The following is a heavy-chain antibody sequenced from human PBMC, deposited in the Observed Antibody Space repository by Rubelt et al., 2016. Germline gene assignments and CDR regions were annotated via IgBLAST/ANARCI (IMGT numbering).Heavy chain of an antibody. J-gene: IGHJ3*02. CDR1: GYTFTSYG. V-gene: IGHV1-18*01. D-gene: IGHD6-19*01. CDR3: ARDRTWLVPGLDAFGI. CDR2: ISAYNGNT. Sequence: QVQLVQSGAEVKKPGASVKVSCKASGYTFTSYGISWVRQAPGQGLEWMGWISAYNGNTNYAQKVRGSCTMTTATPTSTAYMELGSLRSDDTAVYYCARDRTWLVPGLDAFGIWGQGTMVTVSS.